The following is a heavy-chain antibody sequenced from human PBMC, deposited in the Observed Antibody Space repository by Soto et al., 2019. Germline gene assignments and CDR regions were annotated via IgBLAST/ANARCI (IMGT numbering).Heavy chain of an antibody. CDR3: ARNSSSWYDYYYYYGMDV. D-gene: IGHD6-13*01. CDR2: IYHSGST. Sequence: SETLSLTCAVSGGSISSSNWWSWVRQPPGKGLEWIGEIYHSGSTNYNPSLKSRVTISVDKSKNQFSLKLSSVTAADTAVYYCARNSSSWYDYYYYYGMDVWGQGTTITVSS. V-gene: IGHV4-4*02. J-gene: IGHJ6*02. CDR1: GGSISSSNW.